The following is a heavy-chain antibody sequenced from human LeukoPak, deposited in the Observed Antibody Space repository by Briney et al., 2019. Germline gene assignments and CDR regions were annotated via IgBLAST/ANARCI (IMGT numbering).Heavy chain of an antibody. D-gene: IGHD3-3*01. Sequence: SETLSLTCTASGGSISSSTYYWDWIRQPPGTGLEWIASVYYSGSTFYNPSFKSRVTISIDTSKNQFSLKLNSVTAADTAVYYCVNYYDLWSGYFPWGQGTLVTVSS. CDR2: VYYSGST. V-gene: IGHV4-39*01. J-gene: IGHJ5*02. CDR3: VNYYDLWSGYFP. CDR1: GGSISSSTYY.